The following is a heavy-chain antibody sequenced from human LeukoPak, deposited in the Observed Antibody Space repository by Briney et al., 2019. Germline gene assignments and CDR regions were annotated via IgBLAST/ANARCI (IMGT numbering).Heavy chain of an antibody. D-gene: IGHD3-22*01. CDR2: IYYSGCT. CDR1: GGSISSYD. Sequence: SETLSLTCTVSGGSISSYDWSWIRQPPGKGLEWIGYIYYSGCTNFNPSLKSRVTISVDTSKNQFSLKLSSVTAADTAVYYCAGDYYDSSGYSGLVYWGQGTLVTVSS. V-gene: IGHV4-59*01. CDR3: AGDYYDSSGYSGLVY. J-gene: IGHJ4*02.